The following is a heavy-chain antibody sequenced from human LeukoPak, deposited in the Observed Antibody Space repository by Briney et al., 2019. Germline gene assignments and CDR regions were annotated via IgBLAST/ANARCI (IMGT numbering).Heavy chain of an antibody. D-gene: IGHD3-22*01. CDR2: ISYDGRNN. Sequence: GGSLRLSCAASGSTFSSYAMHWVRQGPGKGLEWLAIISYDGRNNHYGDSVKGRFTISRDNSKNTLHLQMNSLRAEDTAVYYCAKLGFDSSGSHTLFDYWGQGTQVTVSS. J-gene: IGHJ4*02. CDR3: AKLGFDSSGSHTLFDY. CDR1: GSTFSSYA. V-gene: IGHV3-30*18.